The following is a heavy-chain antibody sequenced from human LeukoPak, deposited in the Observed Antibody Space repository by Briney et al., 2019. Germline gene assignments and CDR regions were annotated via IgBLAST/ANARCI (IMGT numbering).Heavy chain of an antibody. V-gene: IGHV1-69*04. Sequence: ASVKVSCKASGGTFSSYTISWMRQALGQGLEWMGRIIPILGIANYAQKFQGRVTITADKSTSTAYMELSSLRSEDTAVYYCARDVEVAGLRGFDYWGQGTLVTVSS. CDR3: ARDVEVAGLRGFDY. CDR2: IIPILGIA. D-gene: IGHD6-19*01. J-gene: IGHJ4*02. CDR1: GGTFSSYT.